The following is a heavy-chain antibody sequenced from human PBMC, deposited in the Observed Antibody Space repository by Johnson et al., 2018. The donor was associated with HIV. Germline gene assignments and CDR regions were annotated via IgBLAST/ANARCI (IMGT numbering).Heavy chain of an antibody. D-gene: IGHD1-1*01. CDR3: ARKKATVCSTTSTNYAFGI. V-gene: IGHV3-66*01. CDR1: GVTVSNNY. CDR2: IYSGGST. Sequence: VQLVESGGGLVQRGGSLRLSCVASGVTVSNNYMIWVRQAPGKGLEWVSVIYSGGSTYYADSVKGRFTISRDNSKNTLYLQMNSLRAEDTAVYYCARKKATVCSTTSTNYAFGIWGQGTVVTVSS. J-gene: IGHJ3*02.